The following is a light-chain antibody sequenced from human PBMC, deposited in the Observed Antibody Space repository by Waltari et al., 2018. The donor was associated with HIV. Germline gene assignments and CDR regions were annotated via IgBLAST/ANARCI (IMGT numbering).Light chain of an antibody. CDR1: QTIKTY. J-gene: IGKJ1*01. CDR2: AAA. CDR3: QQSHRTSWT. V-gene: IGKV1-39*01. Sequence: DIQMTQSPSSLSSSVGDKVTITCRASQTIKTYLKWEQQKPGQAPKLLIYAAARLQSGVPSRFSGSGSGTDFTLTITGLQPEDFATYFCQQSHRTSWTFGQGTKVDVK.